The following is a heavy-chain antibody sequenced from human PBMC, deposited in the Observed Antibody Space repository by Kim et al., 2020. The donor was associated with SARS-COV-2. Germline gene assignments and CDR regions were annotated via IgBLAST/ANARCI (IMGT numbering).Heavy chain of an antibody. CDR2: ISSSSSYI. CDR3: ARNRDGYNYGAFDI. J-gene: IGHJ3*02. CDR1: GFTFSSYS. Sequence: GGSLRLSCAASGFTFSSYSMNWVRQAPGKGLEWVSSISSSSSYIYYADSVKGRFTISRDNAKNSLYLQMNSLRAEDTAVYYCARNRDGYNYGAFDIWGQGTIVTVSS. D-gene: IGHD5-12*01. V-gene: IGHV3-21*01.